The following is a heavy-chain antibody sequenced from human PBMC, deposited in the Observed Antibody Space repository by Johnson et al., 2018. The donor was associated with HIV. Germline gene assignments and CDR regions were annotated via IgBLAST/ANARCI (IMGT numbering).Heavy chain of an antibody. D-gene: IGHD3-22*01. J-gene: IGHJ3*01. Sequence: MLLVESGGGLVKPGGSLRLSCAASGFTFSNAWMSWVRQAPGKGLEWVGHIKSRTDGGTTDYAAPVKGRFTIARDDSKNTLYLQMNSLKTEDTAVYYCVRDRGYWDAFDVWGQGTMVTVSS. CDR3: VRDRGYWDAFDV. CDR1: GFTFSNAW. CDR2: IKSRTDGGTT. V-gene: IGHV3-15*01.